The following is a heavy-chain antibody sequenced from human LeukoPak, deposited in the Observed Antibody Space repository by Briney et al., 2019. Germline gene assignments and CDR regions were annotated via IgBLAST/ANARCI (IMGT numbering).Heavy chain of an antibody. CDR2: INPNSGDT. V-gene: IGHV1-2*02. Sequence: ASVKVSCKASGYTFTGCYMHWVRQAPGQGREWMGWINPNSGDTNYAQKFQGRVTMTRDTSISTAYMELSRLRDDDTAVYYCARGYSSGWYYLHYWGQGTLVTVSS. CDR3: ARGYSSGWYYLHY. J-gene: IGHJ4*02. D-gene: IGHD6-19*01. CDR1: GYTFTGCY.